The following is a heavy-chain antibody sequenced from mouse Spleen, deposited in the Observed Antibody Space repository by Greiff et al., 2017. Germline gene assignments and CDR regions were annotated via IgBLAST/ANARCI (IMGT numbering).Heavy chain of an antibody. D-gene: IGHD3-3*01. Sequence: DVQLQESGPGLVKPSQSLSLTCSVTGYSITSGYYWNWIRQFPGNKLEWMGYISYDGSNNYNPSLKNRISITRDTSKNQFFLKLNSVTTEDTATYYCAGREDWYFDVWGAGTTVTVSS. CDR3: AGREDWYFDV. CDR2: ISYDGSN. CDR1: GYSITSGYY. J-gene: IGHJ1*01. V-gene: IGHV3-6*01.